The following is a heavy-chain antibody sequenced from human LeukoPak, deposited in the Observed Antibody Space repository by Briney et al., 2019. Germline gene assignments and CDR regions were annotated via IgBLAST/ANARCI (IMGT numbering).Heavy chain of an antibody. CDR3: AREGYSYGYGDYFDY. CDR2: ISSSGSTI. J-gene: IGHJ4*02. D-gene: IGHD5-18*01. CDR1: GFTFSSYG. Sequence: GGSLRLSCAASGFTFSSYGMHWVRQAPGKGLEWVSYISSSGSTIYYADSLKGRFTISRDNAKNSLYLQMNSLRAEDTAVYYCAREGYSYGYGDYFDYWGQGTLVTVSS. V-gene: IGHV3-48*04.